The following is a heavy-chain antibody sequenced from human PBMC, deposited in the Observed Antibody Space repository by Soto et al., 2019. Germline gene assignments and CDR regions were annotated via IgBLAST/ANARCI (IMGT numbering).Heavy chain of an antibody. Sequence: ASVKVSCKASGYTFTGYYMHWVRQAPGQGLEWMGWINPNSGGTNYAQKFQGWVTMTRDTSISTAYMELSRLRSDDTAVYYCARSHLYCSGGSCYLFDPWGQGTLVTVS. CDR1: GYTFTGYY. D-gene: IGHD2-15*01. CDR2: INPNSGGT. V-gene: IGHV1-2*04. J-gene: IGHJ5*02. CDR3: ARSHLYCSGGSCYLFDP.